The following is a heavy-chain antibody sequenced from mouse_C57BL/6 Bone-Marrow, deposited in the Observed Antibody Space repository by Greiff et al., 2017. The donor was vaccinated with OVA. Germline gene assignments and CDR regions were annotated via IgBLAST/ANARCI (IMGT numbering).Heavy chain of an antibody. V-gene: IGHV14-3*01. J-gene: IGHJ2*01. Sequence: EVQLQESVAELVRPGASVKLSCTASGFNIKNTYMHWVKQRPEQGLEWIGRIDPANGITKYAPKFQGKATITADTSSNTAYLQLSSLTSEDAAVYYCALIYYGYDGAVDYWGQGTTLTVSS. CDR3: ALIYYGYDGAVDY. CDR1: GFNIKNTY. CDR2: IDPANGIT. D-gene: IGHD2-2*01.